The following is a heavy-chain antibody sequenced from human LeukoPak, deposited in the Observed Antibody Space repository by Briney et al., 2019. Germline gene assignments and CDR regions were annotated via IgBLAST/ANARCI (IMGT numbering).Heavy chain of an antibody. D-gene: IGHD6-6*01. CDR3: ARDHSGMWRQLGDDAFDI. CDR2: IYYSGST. J-gene: IGHJ3*02. V-gene: IGHV4-59*01. Sequence: KPSETLSLTCTVSGGSISSYYWSWIRQPPGKGLEWIGYIYYSGSTNYNPPLKSRVTISVDTSKNQFSLKLSSVTAADTAVYYCARDHSGMWRQLGDDAFDIWGQGTMVTVSS. CDR1: GGSISSYY.